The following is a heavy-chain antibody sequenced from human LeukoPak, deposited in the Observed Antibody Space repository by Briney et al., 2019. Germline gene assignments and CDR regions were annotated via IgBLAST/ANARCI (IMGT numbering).Heavy chain of an antibody. V-gene: IGHV3-30*18. CDR3: AKTMGGYNYGADH. J-gene: IGHJ4*02. Sequence: PGGSLRLSCAASGFTFSSYGMHLVRQAPGKGLEWVAVISYDGSNKYYADSVKGRFTISRDNSKNTLYLQMNSLRAEDTALYYCAKTMGGYNYGADHWGQGTLVTVSS. CDR1: GFTFSSYG. CDR2: ISYDGSNK. D-gene: IGHD5-18*01.